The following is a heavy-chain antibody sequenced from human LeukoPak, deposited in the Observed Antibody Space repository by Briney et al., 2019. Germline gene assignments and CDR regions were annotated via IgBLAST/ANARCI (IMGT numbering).Heavy chain of an antibody. J-gene: IGHJ4*02. Sequence: GASVKVSCKASGGTFSSYAISWVRQAPGQGLEWMGRIIPILGIANYAQKFQGRVTITADKSTSTAYMELSSLRSEDTAVYYCASKGPHVNFTCGGDCYDYWGQGTLVTVSS. D-gene: IGHD2-21*02. CDR3: ASKGPHVNFTCGGDCYDY. CDR1: GGTFSSYA. V-gene: IGHV1-69*04. CDR2: IIPILGIA.